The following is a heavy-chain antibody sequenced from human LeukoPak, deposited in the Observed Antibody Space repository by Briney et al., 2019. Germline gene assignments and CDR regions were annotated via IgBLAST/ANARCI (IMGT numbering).Heavy chain of an antibody. CDR3: ARRYYYDSSAFDY. J-gene: IGHJ4*02. CDR1: GGSISSYY. CDR2: IYYSGST. D-gene: IGHD3-22*01. V-gene: IGHV4-59*01. Sequence: SETLSLTCTVSGGSISSYYWSWIWQPPGKGLEWIGYIYYSGSTNYNPSLKSRVTISVDTSKNQFSLKLSSVTAADTAVYYCARRYYYDSSAFDYWGQGTLVTVSS.